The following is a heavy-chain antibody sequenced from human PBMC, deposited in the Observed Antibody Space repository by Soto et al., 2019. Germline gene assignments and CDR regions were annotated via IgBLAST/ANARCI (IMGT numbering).Heavy chain of an antibody. CDR2: INHSGST. V-gene: IGHV4-34*01. D-gene: IGHD3-3*01. CDR3: ARGYITIFGVVKSSYYYGMDV. CDR1: GGSFSGYY. Sequence: SETLSLTCAVYGGSFSGYYWSWIRQPPGKGLEWIGEINHSGSTNYDPSLKSRVTISVDTSKNQFSLKLSSVTAADTAVYYCARGYITIFGVVKSSYYYGMDVWGQGTTVTVSS. J-gene: IGHJ6*02.